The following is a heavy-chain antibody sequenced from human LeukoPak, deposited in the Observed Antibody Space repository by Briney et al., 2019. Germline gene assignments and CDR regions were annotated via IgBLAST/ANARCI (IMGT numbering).Heavy chain of an antibody. CDR3: ARGRWQWLYYFDY. Sequence: SETLSLTCTASGASIISSSYYWGWIRQPPGKGLEWIGSIYYSGTTYYNSSLKSRVTISVDTSKNQFSLKLSSVTAADTAVYYCARGRWQWLYYFDYWGQGTLVTVSS. D-gene: IGHD6-19*01. J-gene: IGHJ4*02. CDR2: IYYSGTT. V-gene: IGHV4-39*07. CDR1: GASIISSSYY.